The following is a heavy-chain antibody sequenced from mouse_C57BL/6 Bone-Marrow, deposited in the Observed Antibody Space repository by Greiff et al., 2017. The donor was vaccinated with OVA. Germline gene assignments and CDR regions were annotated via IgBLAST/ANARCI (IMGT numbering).Heavy chain of an antibody. CDR2: INPYNGGT. V-gene: IGHV1-19*01. J-gene: IGHJ4*01. Sequence: EVQLQQSGPVLVKPGASVKMSCKASGYTFTDYYMNWVKQSHGKSLEWIGVINPYNGGTSYNQKFKGKATLTVDKSSSTAYMELNSLTSEDSAVYYCARSSVYYDYVGYAMDYWGQGTSVTVSS. CDR1: GYTFTDYY. D-gene: IGHD2-4*01. CDR3: ARSSVYYDYVGYAMDY.